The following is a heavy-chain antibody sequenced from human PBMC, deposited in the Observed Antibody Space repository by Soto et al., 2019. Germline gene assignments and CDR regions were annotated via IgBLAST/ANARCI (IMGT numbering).Heavy chain of an antibody. V-gene: IGHV1-8*01. CDR1: GYTFTSYD. J-gene: IGHJ6*03. CDR3: ARVGGGNRRGYYYYYMDV. CDR2: MNPNSGNT. D-gene: IGHD3-16*01. Sequence: ASVKVSCKASGYTFTSYDINWVRQATGQGLEWMGWMNPNSGNTGYAQRFQGRVTMTRNTSISTAYMELSSLRSEDTAVYYCARVGGGNRRGYYYYYMDVWGKGTTVTVS.